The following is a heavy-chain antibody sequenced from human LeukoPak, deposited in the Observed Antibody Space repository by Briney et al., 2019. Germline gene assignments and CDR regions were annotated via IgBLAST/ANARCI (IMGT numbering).Heavy chain of an antibody. CDR1: GGSFSGYY. J-gene: IGHJ5*02. D-gene: IGHD3-22*01. Sequence: SETLSLTCAVHGGSFSGYYWSWIRQPPGKGLEWIGEINHSGSTNYNPSLKSRVTISVDTSKNQFSLKLSSVTAADTAVYYCARSRGLRPTYYYDSSGYYYVKWFDPWGQGTLVTVSS. CDR2: INHSGST. CDR3: ARSRGLRPTYYYDSSGYYYVKWFDP. V-gene: IGHV4-34*01.